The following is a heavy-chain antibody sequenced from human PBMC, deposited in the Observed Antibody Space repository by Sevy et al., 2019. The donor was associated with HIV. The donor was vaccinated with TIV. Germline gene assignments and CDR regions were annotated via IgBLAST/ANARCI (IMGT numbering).Heavy chain of an antibody. CDR2: ISYDGSNK. J-gene: IGHJ4*02. Sequence: GGSLRLSCAASGFTFSSYAMHWVCQAPGKGLEWVAVISYDGSNKYYADSVKGRFTISRDNSKNTLYLQMNSLRAEDTAVYYCARDREWTFDYWGQGTLVTVSS. CDR1: GFTFSSYA. V-gene: IGHV3-30-3*01. CDR3: ARDREWTFDY. D-gene: IGHD3-3*01.